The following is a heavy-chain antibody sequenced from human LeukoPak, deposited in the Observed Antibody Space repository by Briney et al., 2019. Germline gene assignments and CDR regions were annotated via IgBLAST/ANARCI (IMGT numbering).Heavy chain of an antibody. D-gene: IGHD6-13*01. V-gene: IGHV3-7*01. J-gene: IGHJ5*02. CDR2: IKQDGSEK. Sequence: GGSLRLSCVASEFTFSNTWMNWVRQAPGKGLEWVANIKQDGSEKYYVDSVKGRFTISRDNAKNSLYLQMNSLRAEDTAVYYCARGSPYSSSWDWFDPWGQGTLVTVSS. CDR3: ARGSPYSSSWDWFDP. CDR1: EFTFSNTW.